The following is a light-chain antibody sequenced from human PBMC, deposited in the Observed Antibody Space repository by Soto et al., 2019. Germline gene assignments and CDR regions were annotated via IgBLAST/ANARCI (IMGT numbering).Light chain of an antibody. CDR2: ATS. CDR3: QQYANVPRS. Sequence: EIVMTQSPATLSVSPGERATLSCRASQSLRNNYFAWYQHKPGQAPRLLIYATSSRATGIPDRFRGSGSGTDFTLSISRLEPEDFAMYYCQQYANVPRSFGQGTKVDIK. CDR1: QSLRNNY. V-gene: IGKV3-20*01. J-gene: IGKJ1*01.